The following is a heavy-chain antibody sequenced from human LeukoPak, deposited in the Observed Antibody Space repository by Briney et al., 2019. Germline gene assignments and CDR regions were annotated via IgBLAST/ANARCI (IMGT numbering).Heavy chain of an antibody. J-gene: IGHJ4*02. CDR3: ARDHRLGAPGGY. V-gene: IGHV1-69*06. CDR2: IITIFGTT. Sequence: SVKVSCKASGDSFSMYAISWMRQAPGQGLEWMGGIITIFGTTNYAQTFQGRVTITADKSTSTAFMELSSLRSDDTAVYYCARDHRLGAPGGYWGQGTLVTVPS. CDR1: GDSFSMYA. D-gene: IGHD6-6*01.